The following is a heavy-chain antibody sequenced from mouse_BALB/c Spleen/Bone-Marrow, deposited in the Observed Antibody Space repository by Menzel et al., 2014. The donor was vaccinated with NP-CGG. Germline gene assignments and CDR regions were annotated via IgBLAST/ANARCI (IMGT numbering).Heavy chain of an antibody. CDR1: GYTFTNYY. V-gene: IGHV1S81*02. CDR2: INPSNGGT. Sequence: QVHVKQSGAELVKPGVSVKLSCKVSGYTFTNYYMYWVKQRPGQDLEWIGEINPSNGGTNFNEKFKSKATLTVDKSSSTAYMQLISLTSDDSAVYYCTSLGRFAYWGQGTLVTVSA. D-gene: IGHD4-1*01. CDR3: TSLGRFAY. J-gene: IGHJ3*01.